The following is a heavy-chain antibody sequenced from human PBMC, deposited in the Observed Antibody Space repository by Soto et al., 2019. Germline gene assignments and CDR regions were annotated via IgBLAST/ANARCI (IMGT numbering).Heavy chain of an antibody. J-gene: IGHJ6*02. CDR1: GGAFSDYA. Sequence: QVQLVQSGAEVKKPGSSVKVSCKASGGAFSDYAFSWVRQAPGQGLEWLGGIMPIFRAPDYAQKFQGRVTITAXEXTXTCXIEMSSLRSEATTASYCASWVKGPHIATAHDRVAGWAQGTKVTVS. CDR2: IMPIFRAP. CDR3: ASWVKGPHIATAHDRVAG. V-gene: IGHV1-69*12. D-gene: IGHD1-1*01.